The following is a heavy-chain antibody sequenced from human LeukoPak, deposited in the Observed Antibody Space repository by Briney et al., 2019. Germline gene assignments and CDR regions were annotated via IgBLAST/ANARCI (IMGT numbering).Heavy chain of an antibody. J-gene: IGHJ4*02. CDR3: ARDDYGGRGEFDY. D-gene: IGHD4-23*01. CDR2: INSDGSTT. V-gene: IGHV3-74*01. Sequence: GGSLRLSCAASGFTFSSYWMHWVRHAPGKGLVWVSRINSDGSTTSYADSVKGRFTISRDNAKNTLYLQMNSLRAEDTAVYYCARDDYGGRGEFDYWGQGTLVTVSS. CDR1: GFTFSSYW.